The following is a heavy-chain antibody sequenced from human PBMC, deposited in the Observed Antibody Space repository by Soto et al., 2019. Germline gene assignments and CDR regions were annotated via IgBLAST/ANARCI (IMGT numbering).Heavy chain of an antibody. D-gene: IGHD5-12*01. Sequence: SETLSLTCTVSGGSISSGGYYWSWIRQHPGKGLEWIGYIYYSGSTYYNPSLKSRVTISVDTSKNQFSLKLSSVTAADTAVYYCARDDRDGYNLGGMDVWGQGTTVTGSS. CDR2: IYYSGST. CDR3: ARDDRDGYNLGGMDV. J-gene: IGHJ6*02. V-gene: IGHV4-31*03. CDR1: GGSISSGGYY.